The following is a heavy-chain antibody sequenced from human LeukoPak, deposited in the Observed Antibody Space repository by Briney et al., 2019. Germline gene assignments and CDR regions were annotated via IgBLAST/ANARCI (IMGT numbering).Heavy chain of an antibody. CDR1: GGSISSGGYS. J-gene: IGHJ3*02. D-gene: IGHD1-1*01. V-gene: IGHV4-30-2*01. CDR3: ASTDSTLVDDAFDI. Sequence: SQTLSLTCAVFGGSISSGGYSWTWIRQPPGKGLEWIGYIYRSGRTYYNPSLKSRVSISVDTSKNQFSLNLSSVTAADTAVYYCASTDSTLVDDAFDIWGQGTVVTVSS. CDR2: IYRSGRT.